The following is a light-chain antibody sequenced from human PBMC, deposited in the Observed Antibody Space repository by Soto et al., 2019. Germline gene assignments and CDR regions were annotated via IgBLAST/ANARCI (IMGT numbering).Light chain of an antibody. Sequence: QSVLTQPASVSGSPGQSITISCTGTSSDVGYYNSVSWYQRHPGKVPKLIIYDVSSRPSGVSNRFSGFKSGNTASLTISGHQAEDEADYYCSSYPSSETHVLFGGGTKLTVL. CDR1: SSDVGYYNS. J-gene: IGLJ2*01. V-gene: IGLV2-14*03. CDR2: DVS. CDR3: SSYPSSETHVL.